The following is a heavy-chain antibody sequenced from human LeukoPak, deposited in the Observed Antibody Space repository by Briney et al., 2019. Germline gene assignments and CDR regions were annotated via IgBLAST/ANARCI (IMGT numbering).Heavy chain of an antibody. CDR3: ARDNSSGWSDFHYYGMDV. CDR1: GFTFSSYS. CDR2: ISSGGSPI. V-gene: IGHV3-48*01. J-gene: IGHJ6*02. Sequence: PGGSLRLSCAASGFTFSSYSMNWVRQAPGKGLEWLSYISSGGSPIHYADSVKGRFSISRDSAKNPLYLRMNSLRAEDTAVYYCARDNSSGWSDFHYYGMDVWGQGTTVIVSS. D-gene: IGHD6-19*01.